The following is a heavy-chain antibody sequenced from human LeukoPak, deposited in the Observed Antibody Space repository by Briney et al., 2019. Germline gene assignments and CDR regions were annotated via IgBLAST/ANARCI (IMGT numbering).Heavy chain of an antibody. CDR2: ISYDGSNK. V-gene: IGHV3-30*18. CDR1: GFAFSSYG. Sequence: GGSLRLSCAASGFAFSSYGMHWVRQAPGKGLEWVAVISYDGSNKYYADSVKGRFTISRDNSKNTLYLQMNSLRAEDTAVYYCAKDPPVDYWGQGTLVTVSS. CDR3: AKDPPVDY. J-gene: IGHJ4*02.